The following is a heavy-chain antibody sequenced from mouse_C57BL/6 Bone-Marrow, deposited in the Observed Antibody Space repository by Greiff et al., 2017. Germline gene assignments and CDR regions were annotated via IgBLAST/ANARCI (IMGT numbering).Heavy chain of an antibody. CDR1: GYTFTSYD. V-gene: IGHV1-85*01. D-gene: IGHD1-1*01. J-gene: IGHJ2*01. CDR2: IYPRDGST. Sequence: QVQLQQSGPELVKPGASVKLSCKASGYTFTSYDINWVKQRPGQGLEWIGWIYPRDGSTKNNEKFKGKATLTVDTSSITAYMERLSLTSEDSAVYFCAREITTVVATEVDYWGQGTTLTVSS. CDR3: AREITTVVATEVDY.